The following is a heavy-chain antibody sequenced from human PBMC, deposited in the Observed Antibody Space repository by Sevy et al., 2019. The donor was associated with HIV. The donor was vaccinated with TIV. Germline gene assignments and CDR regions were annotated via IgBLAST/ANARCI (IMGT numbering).Heavy chain of an antibody. V-gene: IGHV3-49*04. Sequence: GGSLRLSCTASGFTFGDHAMSWVRQAPGKGLEWVGFIRSKAYGGTTEYAASAKGRFTISRDDSKSIAYLQMNSLKTEDTAVYYCTRGNYVPPYYFDYWGQGTLVTVSS. D-gene: IGHD1-7*01. CDR1: GFTFGDHA. CDR2: IRSKAYGGTT. J-gene: IGHJ4*02. CDR3: TRGNYVPPYYFDY.